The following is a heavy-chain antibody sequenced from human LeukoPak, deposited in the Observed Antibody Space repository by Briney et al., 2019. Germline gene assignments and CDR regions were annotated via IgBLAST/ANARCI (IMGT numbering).Heavy chain of an antibody. D-gene: IGHD3-10*02. Sequence: GGSRRFSCAAPGFTVSSNHMSWVRQAPGKGLEWVSLFYSDDGTSYADSVKGRFTISRDNSKNTLYLQMNSLRAEDTAVYYCATDGHLWTGIFVYWGQGTLVTVSS. CDR3: ATDGHLWTGIFVY. CDR1: GFTVSSNH. J-gene: IGHJ4*02. V-gene: IGHV3-66*01. CDR2: FYSDDGT.